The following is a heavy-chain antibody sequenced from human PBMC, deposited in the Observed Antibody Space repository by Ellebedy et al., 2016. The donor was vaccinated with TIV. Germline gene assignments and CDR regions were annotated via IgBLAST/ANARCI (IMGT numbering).Heavy chain of an antibody. J-gene: IGHJ4*02. Sequence: ASVKVSCKASGYTFTSYYMHWVRQAPGQGLEWMGIINPSGGSTSYAQKFQGRVTMTRDTSTSTVYMELSSLRSEDTAVYYCARDQHFDYGGNQYYFDYWGQGTLVTVSS. D-gene: IGHD4-23*01. V-gene: IGHV1-46*01. CDR3: ARDQHFDYGGNQYYFDY. CDR2: INPSGGST. CDR1: GYTFTSYY.